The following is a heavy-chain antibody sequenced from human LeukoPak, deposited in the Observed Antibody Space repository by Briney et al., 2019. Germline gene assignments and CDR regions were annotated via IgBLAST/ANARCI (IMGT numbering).Heavy chain of an antibody. J-gene: IGHJ3*02. V-gene: IGHV3-23*01. D-gene: IGHD6-19*01. CDR1: GFTFSNYA. CDR2: ISGPGGAT. CDR3: AKEEYSSVRGAFDI. Sequence: GGSLRLSCAASGFTFSNYAMSWVRQAPGKGLEWVSTISGPGGATFYADSVKGRFTISRDNFKNTLYLQMNSLRVEDTAVYYCAKEEYSSVRGAFDIWGQGTMVTVSS.